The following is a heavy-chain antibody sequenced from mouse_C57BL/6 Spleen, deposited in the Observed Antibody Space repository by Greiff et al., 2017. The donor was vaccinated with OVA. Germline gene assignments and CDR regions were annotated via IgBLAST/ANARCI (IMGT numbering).Heavy chain of an antibody. V-gene: IGHV3-6*01. CDR3: ARDLPLTGTDY. D-gene: IGHD4-1*01. J-gene: IGHJ2*01. Sequence: EVKLQESGPGLVKPSQSLSLTCSVTGYSITSGYYWNWIRQFPGNKLEWMGYISYDGSNNYNPSLKNRISITRDTSKNQFFLKLNSVTTEDTATYYCARDLPLTGTDYWGQGTTLTVSS. CDR1: GYSITSGYY. CDR2: ISYDGSN.